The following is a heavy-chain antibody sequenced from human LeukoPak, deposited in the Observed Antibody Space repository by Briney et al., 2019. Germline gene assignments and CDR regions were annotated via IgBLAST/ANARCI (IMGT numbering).Heavy chain of an antibody. J-gene: IGHJ4*02. CDR2: IKYDGSST. CDR3: ARGGRFAYFLDY. Sequence: GGSLRLSCAASGFTFSSYSMNWVRQAPGKGLEWVSRIKYDGSSTSYADSVKGRFTISRDNAKNTVYVNMHSLRDEDTAVYYCARGGRFAYFLDYWGQGNLVTVSS. CDR1: GFTFSSYS. V-gene: IGHV3-74*01. D-gene: IGHD2-21*01.